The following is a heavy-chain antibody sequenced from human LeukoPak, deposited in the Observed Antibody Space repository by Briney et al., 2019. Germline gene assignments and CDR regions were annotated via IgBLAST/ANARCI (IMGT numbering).Heavy chain of an antibody. D-gene: IGHD2-15*01. CDR1: GYTLTELS. CDR2: FDPEDGET. J-gene: IGHJ4*02. Sequence: ASVKVSCKVSGYTLTELSMHWVRQAPGKGLEWMGGFDPEDGETIYAQKFQGRDTMTEDTSTDTAYMELSSLRSEDTAVYYCATGPPRYCSGGSCAFDYWGQGTLVTVSS. V-gene: IGHV1-24*01. CDR3: ATGPPRYCSGGSCAFDY.